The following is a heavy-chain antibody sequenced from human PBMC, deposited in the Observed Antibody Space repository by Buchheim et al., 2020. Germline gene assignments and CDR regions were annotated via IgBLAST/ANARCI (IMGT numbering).Heavy chain of an antibody. Sequence: EVQLVESGGGLVQPGGSLRLSCAASGFAFGNYWMFWVRQTAGKGLALISRINGDGTVTTYADSVKGRFTISRDNAKNTLYLQMDSLRADETALYYCTKDGGNAPDFWGQGTL. J-gene: IGHJ4*02. D-gene: IGHD4-23*01. CDR1: GFAFGNYW. V-gene: IGHV3-74*01. CDR3: TKDGGNAPDF. CDR2: INGDGTVT.